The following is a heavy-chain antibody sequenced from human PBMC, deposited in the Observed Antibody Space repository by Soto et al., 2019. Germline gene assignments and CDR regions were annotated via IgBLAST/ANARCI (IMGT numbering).Heavy chain of an antibody. Sequence: QVQLVESGGGVVQPGRSLRLSCAASGFTFSSYGMHWVRQAPGKGLAWVAVISYDGSNKYYADSVKGRFTISRDNSKNTLYLQMNSLRAEDTAVYYCAKDRAVSGGGSYYYYYGMDVWGQGTTVTVSS. V-gene: IGHV3-30*18. D-gene: IGHD1-26*01. CDR2: ISYDGSNK. CDR3: AKDRAVSGGGSYYYYYGMDV. J-gene: IGHJ6*02. CDR1: GFTFSSYG.